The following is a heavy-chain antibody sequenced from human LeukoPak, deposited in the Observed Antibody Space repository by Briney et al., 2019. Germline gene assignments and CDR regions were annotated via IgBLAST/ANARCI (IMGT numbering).Heavy chain of an antibody. V-gene: IGHV6-1*01. CDR2: TYYRSKWYN. J-gene: IGHJ3*02. Sequence: SQTLSLTCAISGDSVSINSAAWNWIRQSPSRGLEWLGSTYYRSKWYNDYAVSVKSRITINPDTSKNQFSLQLNSVTPEDTAVYYCARVGGSHRVWSAFDIWGQGTMVTVSS. CDR3: ARVGGSHRVWSAFDI. D-gene: IGHD1-26*01. CDR1: GDSVSINSAA.